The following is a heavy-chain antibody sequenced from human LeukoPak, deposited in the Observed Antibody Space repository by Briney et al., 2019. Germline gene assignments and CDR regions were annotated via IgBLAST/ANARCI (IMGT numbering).Heavy chain of an antibody. J-gene: IGHJ4*02. CDR1: GFTVSSNY. CDR2: IYSGGNT. V-gene: IGHV3-53*01. Sequence: PGGSLRLSCAAPGFTVSSNYMSWVRQTPGKRLEWVSVIYSGGNTHYIDSVKGRFTISRDNSKNTLYLQMNNLRAEDTAMYYCARDGGGVLGYWGQGTLVTVSS. CDR3: ARDGGGVLGY. D-gene: IGHD2-8*02.